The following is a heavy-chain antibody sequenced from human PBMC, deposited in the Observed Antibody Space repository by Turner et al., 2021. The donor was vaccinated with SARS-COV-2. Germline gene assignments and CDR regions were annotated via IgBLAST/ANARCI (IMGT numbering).Heavy chain of an antibody. J-gene: IGHJ3*02. CDR3: ARAGWDLLPFDAFDI. D-gene: IGHD1-26*01. CDR2: ISYDGSNK. V-gene: IGHV3-30-3*01. Sequence: QVQLVEFGGGVVQPGRSLRLSCAASGFHFSTYAMHGVRQAPGKGLEWVAVISYDGSNKYYADSVKGRFTISRDNSKNTLYLQMNSLRAEDTAVYYCARAGWDLLPFDAFDIWGQGTMVTISS. CDR1: GFHFSTYA.